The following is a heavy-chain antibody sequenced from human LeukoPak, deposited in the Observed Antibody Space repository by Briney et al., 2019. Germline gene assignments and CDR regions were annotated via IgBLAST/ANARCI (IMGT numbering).Heavy chain of an antibody. CDR1: GGSISSYY. J-gene: IGHJ3*02. D-gene: IGHD3-10*01. CDR3: ARDGAGIYDAFDI. CDR2: IYYSGCT. Sequence: PSETLSLTCTVSGGSISSYYWSWIRQPPGKGLEWIGYIYYSGCTNYNPSLKSRVTISVDTSKNQFSLKLSSVTAADTAVYYCARDGAGIYDAFDIWGQGTMVTVSS. V-gene: IGHV4-59*01.